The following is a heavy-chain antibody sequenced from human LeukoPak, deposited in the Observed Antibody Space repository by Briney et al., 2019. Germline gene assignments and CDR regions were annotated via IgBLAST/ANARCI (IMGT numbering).Heavy chain of an antibody. Sequence: LETLSLTCTVSGGSISSYYWSWIRQPPGKGLEWIGYIYYSGSTNYNPSLKSRVTISVDTSKNQFSLKLSSVTAADTAVYYCARHPRTDYGGYDYWGQGTLVTVSS. CDR3: ARHPRTDYGGYDY. CDR1: GGSISSYY. V-gene: IGHV4-59*08. CDR2: IYYSGST. D-gene: IGHD4-23*01. J-gene: IGHJ4*02.